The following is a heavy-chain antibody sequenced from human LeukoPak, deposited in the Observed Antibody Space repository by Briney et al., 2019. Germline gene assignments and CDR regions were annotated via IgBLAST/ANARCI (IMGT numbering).Heavy chain of an antibody. V-gene: IGHV4-39*01. CDR2: IYYSGST. D-gene: IGHD2-8*01. CDR3: AREGLRGEYFDY. Sequence: PSETLSLTCPLSGGSISTTSYHWGWIRHPPGKGLEWIGNIYYSGSTFYNPSLKSRVTIFLDTSKNQFSLRLTSVTAADTAVYYCAREGLRGEYFDYWGQGTLVTVSS. CDR1: GGSISTTSYH. J-gene: IGHJ4*02.